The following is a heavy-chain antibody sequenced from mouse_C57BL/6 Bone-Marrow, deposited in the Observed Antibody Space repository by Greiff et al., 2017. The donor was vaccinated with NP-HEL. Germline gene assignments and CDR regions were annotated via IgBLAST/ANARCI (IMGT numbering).Heavy chain of an antibody. CDR1: GYTFTSYW. Sequence: QVQLQQSGAELVRPGTSVKLSCKASGYTFTSYWMHWVKQRPGQGLEWIGVIDPSDSYTNYNQKFKGKATLTVDTSSSTAYMQLSSLTSEDSAVYYCADDGYYGYFDYWDQGTTLTVSS. CDR3: ADDGYYGYFDY. J-gene: IGHJ2*01. CDR2: IDPSDSYT. D-gene: IGHD2-3*01. V-gene: IGHV1-59*01.